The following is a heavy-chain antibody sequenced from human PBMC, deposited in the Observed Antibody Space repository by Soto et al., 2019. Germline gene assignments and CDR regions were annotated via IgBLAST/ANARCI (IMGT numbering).Heavy chain of an antibody. D-gene: IGHD2-2*01. V-gene: IGHV4-31*03. Sequence: QVQLQESGPGLVRPSQTLSLTCTVSGGSISGVYYWSWIRQHPGKGLEWIGYIYYSGSPYYNPSLKSRVTISVDTSKHQFSLKRNSVTAADTAVYYCAGIVVVPPTMGWFDPWGQGTLVTVSS. CDR2: IYYSGSP. CDR3: AGIVVVPPTMGWFDP. J-gene: IGHJ5*02. CDR1: GGSISGVYY.